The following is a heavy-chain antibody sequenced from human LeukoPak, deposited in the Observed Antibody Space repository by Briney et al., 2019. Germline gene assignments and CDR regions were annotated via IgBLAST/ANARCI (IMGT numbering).Heavy chain of an antibody. CDR3: ARSRFLPNDYKDY. V-gene: IGHV3-23*01. Sequence: GGSLRLSCAASGFTFSSYAMSWVRQAPGKGLEWVSAISGSGGSTYYADSVKGRFTISRDNSKNTLYLQMNSLRAEDTAVYYCARSRFLPNDYKDYWGQGTLVTVSS. CDR1: GFTFSSYA. CDR2: ISGSGGST. D-gene: IGHD1-1*01. J-gene: IGHJ4*02.